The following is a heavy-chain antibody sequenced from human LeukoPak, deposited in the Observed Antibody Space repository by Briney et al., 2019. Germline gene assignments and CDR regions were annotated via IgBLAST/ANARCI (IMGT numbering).Heavy chain of an antibody. CDR3: ARHYGP. CDR2: IYDSGST. Sequence: GSLRLSCAASGFTFSTAWMNWVRQPPGKGLEWIGSIYDSGSTYYNPSLKSRVTISVDTSKNQFSLKLNSVTAADTAVYYCARHYGPWGQGTLVTVSS. CDR1: GFTFSTAW. V-gene: IGHV4-39*01. J-gene: IGHJ5*02. D-gene: IGHD3-10*01.